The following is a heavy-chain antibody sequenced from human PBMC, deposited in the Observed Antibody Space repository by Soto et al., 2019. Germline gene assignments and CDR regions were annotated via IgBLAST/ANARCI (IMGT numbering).Heavy chain of an antibody. D-gene: IGHD1-26*01. CDR1: GGTFSSYA. V-gene: IGHV1-69*01. J-gene: IGHJ5*02. CDR3: ARDSRKWGGATTGDWFDP. CDR2: IIPIFGTA. Sequence: QVQLVQSGAEVKKPGSSVKVSCKASGGTFSSYAISWVRQAPGQGLEWMGGIIPIFGTANYAQKFQGRVTITADESTSTAYMELSSRRSEDTAVYYCARDSRKWGGATTGDWFDPWGQGTLVTVSS.